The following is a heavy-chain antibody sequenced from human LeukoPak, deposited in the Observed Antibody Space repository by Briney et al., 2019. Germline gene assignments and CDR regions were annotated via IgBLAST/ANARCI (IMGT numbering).Heavy chain of an antibody. CDR3: TTGPRGYGDYVFDY. D-gene: IGHD4-17*01. CDR2: IKSKTDGGTT. Sequence: GGSLRLSCAASGCTFSNAWMSWVRQAPGKGLEWVGRIKSKTDGGTTDYAAPVKGRFTISRDDSKNTLYLQMNSLKTEDTAVYYCTTGPRGYGDYVFDYWGQGTLVTVSS. J-gene: IGHJ4*02. CDR1: GCTFSNAW. V-gene: IGHV3-15*01.